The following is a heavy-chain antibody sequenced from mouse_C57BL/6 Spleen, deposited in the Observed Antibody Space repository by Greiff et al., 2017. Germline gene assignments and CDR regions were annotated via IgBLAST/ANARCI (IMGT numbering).Heavy chain of an antibody. D-gene: IGHD2-5*01. Sequence: EVMLVESGGGLVQPGGSLSLSCAASGFTFTDYYMSWVRQPPGKALEWLGFIRNKANGYTTEYSASVKGQFTISRDNSQSILYLQMHALRAEDSATYYCARYSYSNYCFDYWGQGTTLTVSS. CDR1: GFTFTDYY. CDR3: ARYSYSNYCFDY. V-gene: IGHV7-3*01. CDR2: IRNKANGYTT. J-gene: IGHJ2*01.